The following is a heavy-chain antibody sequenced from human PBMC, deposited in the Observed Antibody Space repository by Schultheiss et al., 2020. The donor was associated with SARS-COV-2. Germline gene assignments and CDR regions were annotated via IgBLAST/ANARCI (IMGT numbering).Heavy chain of an antibody. CDR3: ARGRDGSSGSLDH. J-gene: IGHJ5*02. D-gene: IGHD5-24*01. CDR1: GGSISGYF. Sequence: SQTLSLTCTVSGGSISGYFCNWIRQPPGKRPEWIGYIFYSGRTAYNPSLQSRVTISVDTSKNQFSLKLSSVTAADTAVYYCARGRDGSSGSLDHWGQGTLVTVSS. V-gene: IGHV4-59*01. CDR2: IFYSGRT.